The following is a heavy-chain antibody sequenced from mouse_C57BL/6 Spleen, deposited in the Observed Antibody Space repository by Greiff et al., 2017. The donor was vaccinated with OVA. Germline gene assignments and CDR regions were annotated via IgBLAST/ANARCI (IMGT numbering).Heavy chain of an antibody. D-gene: IGHD1-1*01. Sequence: EVQLVESEGGLVQPGSSMKLSCTASGFTFSDYYMAWVRQVPEKGLEWVANINYDGSSTYYLDSLKSRFIISRDNAKNILYLQMSSLKSEDTATYYCARVPLLRYWYFDVWGTGTTVTVSS. V-gene: IGHV5-16*01. J-gene: IGHJ1*03. CDR3: ARVPLLRYWYFDV. CDR1: GFTFSDYY. CDR2: INYDGSST.